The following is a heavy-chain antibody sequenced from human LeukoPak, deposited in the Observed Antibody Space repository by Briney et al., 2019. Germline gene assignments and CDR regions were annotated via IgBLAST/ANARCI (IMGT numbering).Heavy chain of an antibody. CDR1: GDSISSSRYY. CDR2: VYYSGST. D-gene: IGHD5-12*01. CDR3: ARNHGYGEY. J-gene: IGHJ4*02. V-gene: IGHV4-39*01. Sequence: PSETLSLTCIVSGDSISSSRYYWGWIRQPPGKGLEWIGSVYYSGSTYYNPSLKSRVTISVDASKKQFSLKLSSVTAADTAVYYCARNHGYGEYWGQGTLVTASS.